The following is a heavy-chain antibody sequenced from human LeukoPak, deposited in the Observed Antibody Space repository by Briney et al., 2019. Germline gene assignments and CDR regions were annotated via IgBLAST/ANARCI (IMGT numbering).Heavy chain of an antibody. CDR3: ARACYYYYMDV. CDR2: INHSGST. J-gene: IGHJ6*03. Sequence: PSETLSLTCAVYGGSFSGYYWSWIRQPPGKGLEWIGEINHSGSTNYNPSLKSRVTISVDTSKNQFSLKLSSVTAADTAVYYCARACYYYYMDVWGKGTTVTVSS. V-gene: IGHV4-34*01. CDR1: GGSFSGYY.